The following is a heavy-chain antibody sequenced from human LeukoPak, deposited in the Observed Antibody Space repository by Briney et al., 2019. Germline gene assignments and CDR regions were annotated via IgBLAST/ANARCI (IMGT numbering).Heavy chain of an antibody. CDR2: IYYSGST. V-gene: IGHV4-30-4*02. CDR3: ARENDRYGRIDY. D-gene: IGHD5-18*01. J-gene: IGHJ4*02. Sequence: SETLSLTCTVSGGSISSGDYYWSWIRQPPGKGLEWIGYIYYSGSTYYNPSLKSRVIISIDTSKNQFSLRLRSVTAADTAVYYCARENDRYGRIDYWGQGTQVTVSS. CDR1: GGSISSGDYY.